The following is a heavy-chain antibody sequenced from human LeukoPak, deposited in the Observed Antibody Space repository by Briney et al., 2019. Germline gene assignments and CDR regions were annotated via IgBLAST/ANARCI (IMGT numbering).Heavy chain of an antibody. CDR1: GFTFSNYA. Sequence: GGSLRLSCAASGFTFSNYAMSWVRQAPGKGLEWVSGISGSGDRTYYADSVKGRFTISRDNSKNTLYLQMNSLRAEDTAVYYCASNMVRDYYYYGMDVWGQGTTITVSS. V-gene: IGHV3-23*01. D-gene: IGHD3-10*01. J-gene: IGHJ6*02. CDR2: ISGSGDRT. CDR3: ASNMVRDYYYYGMDV.